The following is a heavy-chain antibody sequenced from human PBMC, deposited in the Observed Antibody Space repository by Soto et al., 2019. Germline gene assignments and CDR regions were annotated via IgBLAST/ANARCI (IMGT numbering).Heavy chain of an antibody. J-gene: IGHJ6*02. CDR1: GYSFTSYW. V-gene: IGHV5-10-1*01. CDR3: ASRGDSFGYAGMDV. CDR2: IDPSDSYT. Sequence: GESLKISCKGSGYSFTSYWIGWVRQMPGKGLEWMGRIDPSDSYTNYSPSFQGHVTISADKSISTAYLQWSSLKASDTAMYYCASRGDSFGYAGMDVWGQGTTVTVSS. D-gene: IGHD5-18*01.